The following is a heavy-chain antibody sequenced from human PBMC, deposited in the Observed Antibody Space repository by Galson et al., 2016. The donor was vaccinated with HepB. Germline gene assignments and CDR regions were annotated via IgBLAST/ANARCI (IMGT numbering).Heavy chain of an antibody. D-gene: IGHD3-10*01. CDR2: IRGTTYGQTP. J-gene: IGHJ6*02. CDR3: TFVTIFRGAPRNFYYSGMDV. Sequence: SLRLSCATSGFTFADYTWSWFRQAPGKGLEWVALIRGTTYGQTPNYAASVEGRFTVSRDESQGIAYLEMGSLKTEDTGVYYCTFVTIFRGAPRNFYYSGMDVWGRGTTVTVSS. CDR1: GFTFADYT. V-gene: IGHV3-49*03.